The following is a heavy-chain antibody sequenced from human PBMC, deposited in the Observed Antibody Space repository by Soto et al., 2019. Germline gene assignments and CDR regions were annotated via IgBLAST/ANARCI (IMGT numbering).Heavy chain of an antibody. CDR1: GGSISNFY. CDR2: IYYSGSI. D-gene: IGHD2-8*01. CDR3: AGTVMTTWVFDY. J-gene: IGHJ4*02. Sequence: PSETLSLTCTVSGGSISNFYWSWIRQPPGKGLEWIGYIYYSGSINYNPSLKSRVTMSVDTSKNQFSLKLSSVTAADTAVYSCAGTVMTTWVFDYWGQRTLVTVSS. V-gene: IGHV4-59*01.